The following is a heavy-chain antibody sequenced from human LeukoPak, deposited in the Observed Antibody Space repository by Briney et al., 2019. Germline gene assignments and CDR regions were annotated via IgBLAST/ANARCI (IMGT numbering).Heavy chain of an antibody. Sequence: PGGSLRLSCTTSGFAFSDFAMSWVRQAPGKGLEWVAGISGSGADTYYADSVKGRFTISRDNSKNTLYLQMNSLRAEDTAVYYCAKVPYCSGGSCSGGNYWGQGTLVTVSS. CDR2: ISGSGADT. V-gene: IGHV3-23*01. J-gene: IGHJ4*02. CDR3: AKVPYCSGGSCSGGNY. CDR1: GFAFSDFA. D-gene: IGHD2-15*01.